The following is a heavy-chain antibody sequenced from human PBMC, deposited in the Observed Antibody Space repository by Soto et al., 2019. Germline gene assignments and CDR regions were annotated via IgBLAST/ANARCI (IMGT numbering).Heavy chain of an antibody. V-gene: IGHV3-23*01. J-gene: IGHJ4*02. D-gene: IGHD2-21*02. CDR2: ISASGAGT. CDR3: AREWTSGGNSYDY. CDR1: GFTFSTY. Sequence: EVQLLESGGGFVQPGGSLRLSCAASGFTFSTYMTWVRQAPGKGLEWVSAISASGAGTYYADSVKGRFAISRDNSKNTLFLQMNSLRAEDTAVYYCAREWTSGGNSYDYWGQGTLVTLSS.